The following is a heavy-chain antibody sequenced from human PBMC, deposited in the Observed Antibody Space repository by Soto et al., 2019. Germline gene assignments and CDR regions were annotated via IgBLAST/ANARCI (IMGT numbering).Heavy chain of an antibody. CDR1: GGSISSYY. V-gene: IGHV4-59*01. CDR2: IYYSGST. D-gene: IGHD1-7*01. CDR3: ARGGTADNWFDP. J-gene: IGHJ5*02. Sequence: SETLSLTCTVSGGSISSYYWSWIRQPPGKGLEWIGYIYYSGSTNYNPSLKSRVTISVDTSKNQFSLKLSSVTAADTAVYYCARGGTADNWFDPWGQGPLVTVSS.